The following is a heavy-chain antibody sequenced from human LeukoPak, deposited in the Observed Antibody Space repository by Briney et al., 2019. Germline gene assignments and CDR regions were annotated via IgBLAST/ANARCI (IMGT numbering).Heavy chain of an antibody. J-gene: IGHJ4*02. V-gene: IGHV4-39*02. Sequence: SETLSLTCTVSGGSISSSSYYWGWIRQPPGKGLEWIGSIYYSGSTYYNPSLKSRVTISVDTSKNQFSLKLSSVTAADTAVYYRARDFKVAVAGTGDYWGQGTLVTVSS. D-gene: IGHD6-19*01. CDR3: ARDFKVAVAGTGDY. CDR1: GGSISSSSYY. CDR2: IYYSGST.